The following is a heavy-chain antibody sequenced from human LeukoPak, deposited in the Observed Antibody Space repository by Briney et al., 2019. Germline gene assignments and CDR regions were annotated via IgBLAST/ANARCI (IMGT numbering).Heavy chain of an antibody. J-gene: IGHJ6*02. V-gene: IGHV3-NL1*01. CDR2: IYSGGNT. CDR3: ARDGDGSGSYYNSTNYYGMDV. CDR1: GFTFSSYG. Sequence: GGSLRLSCAASGFTFSSYGIHWVRQAPGQGLEWVSVIYSGGNTYYADSVKGRFTISRDNSKNTVYLQMNSLRAEDTAVYYCARDGDGSGSYYNSTNYYGMDVWGQGTTVTVSS. D-gene: IGHD3-10*01.